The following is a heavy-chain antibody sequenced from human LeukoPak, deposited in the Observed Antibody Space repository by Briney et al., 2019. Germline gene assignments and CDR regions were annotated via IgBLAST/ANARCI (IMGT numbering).Heavy chain of an antibody. Sequence: PSETLSLTCTVSGGSISTSDYYWDWIRQPPGRGLEWIGRISYSGSTYYNPSLRSRVTMSVDTSKNHFSLDLSSLTAADTAVYYCARRAIPAAGSFGPWGQGTLVTVSS. CDR1: GGSISTSDYY. V-gene: IGHV4-39*02. CDR2: ISYSGST. CDR3: ARRAIPAAGSFGP. J-gene: IGHJ5*02. D-gene: IGHD6-13*01.